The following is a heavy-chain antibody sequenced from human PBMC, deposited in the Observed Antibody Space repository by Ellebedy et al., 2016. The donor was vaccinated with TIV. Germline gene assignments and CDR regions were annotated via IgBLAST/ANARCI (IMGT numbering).Heavy chain of an antibody. J-gene: IGHJ4*02. CDR1: GFTFSDYY. Sequence: GGSLRLXCAASGFTFSDYYMSWIRQVPGKGLEWVSHSSPSSSYINYVDSVKGRFTISRDNAKNSVYLQMDSLRVEDTAVYYCTVVAGDYWGQGTQVAVSS. CDR3: TVVAGDY. V-gene: IGHV3-11*06. CDR2: SSPSSSYI. D-gene: IGHD2-15*01.